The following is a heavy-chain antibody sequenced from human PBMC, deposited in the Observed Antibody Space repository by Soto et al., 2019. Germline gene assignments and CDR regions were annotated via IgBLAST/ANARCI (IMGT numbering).Heavy chain of an antibody. D-gene: IGHD3-16*01. V-gene: IGHV1-18*01. CDR2: ISAYNGNT. Sequence: ASVKVSCKASGYTFTSYGISWVRQAPGQGLEWMGWISAYNGNTNYAQKLKGKFTLPSDTSTSTAYLELRSLIFDDTAVYYCAPGLRLGELSYWGQGTLVTVSS. J-gene: IGHJ4*02. CDR3: APGLRLGELSY. CDR1: GYTFTSYG.